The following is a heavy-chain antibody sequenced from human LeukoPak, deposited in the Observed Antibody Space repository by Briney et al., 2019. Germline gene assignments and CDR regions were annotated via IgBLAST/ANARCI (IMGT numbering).Heavy chain of an antibody. D-gene: IGHD4-23*01. V-gene: IGHV1-18*01. Sequence: ASVKVSCKASGYTFTSYGISWVRQAPGQGLEWMGWISAYNGNTNYAQKLQGRVTMTTDTSTSTAYMELRSLRFDDTAVYYCARSGGVFVVTPVDYWGQGTLVTVSS. CDR3: ARSGGVFVVTPVDY. J-gene: IGHJ4*02. CDR2: ISAYNGNT. CDR1: GYTFTSYG.